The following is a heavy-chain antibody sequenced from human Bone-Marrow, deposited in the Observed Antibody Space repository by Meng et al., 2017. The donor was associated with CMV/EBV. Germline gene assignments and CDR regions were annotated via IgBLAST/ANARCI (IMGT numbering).Heavy chain of an antibody. CDR3: ARGYDFFGTDY. D-gene: IGHD3-3*01. CDR2: ISAYNGNT. V-gene: IGHV1-18*01. J-gene: IGHJ4*02. CDR1: GYPFTSYG. Sequence: QVHWVKSGAGVKNPGAPVTVSCKASGYPFTSYGISWVRQAPGQGLEWMGWISAYNGNTTYAQKLQSRVTMTTDTSTSTAYMELRSLRSDDTAVYYCARGYDFFGTDYWGQGTLVTVSS.